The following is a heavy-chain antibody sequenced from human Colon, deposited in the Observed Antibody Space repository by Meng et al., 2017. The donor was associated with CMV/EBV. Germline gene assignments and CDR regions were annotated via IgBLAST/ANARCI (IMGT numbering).Heavy chain of an antibody. CDR3: ARAQGSEGNYYYFGMDV. Sequence: PVKVSCKASGGTFSSYAISWVRQAPGQGLEWMGGIIPIFGTANYAQKFQGRVTITTDESTSTVYMELSSLRSEDTAVYYCARAQGSEGNYYYFGMDVWGQGTTVTVSS. CDR2: IIPIFGTA. D-gene: IGHD2-15*01. CDR1: GGTFSSYA. J-gene: IGHJ6*02. V-gene: IGHV1-69*05.